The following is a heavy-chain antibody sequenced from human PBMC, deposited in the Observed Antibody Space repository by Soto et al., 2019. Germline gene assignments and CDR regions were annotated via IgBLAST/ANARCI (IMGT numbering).Heavy chain of an antibody. Sequence: QVLLVQSSAEVKKPGSSVKVSCKASGGTFTSTAFSWVRQAPGQGLEWMGGIIPVLGTPNYAQKFQARLTVTADASTTTVHRELSSLRSADTAVYYCASSAGLDHLLNYYGLNVWGQGTTVTVSS. V-gene: IGHV1-69*01. CDR2: IIPVLGTP. D-gene: IGHD6-13*01. CDR1: GGTFTSTA. J-gene: IGHJ6*02. CDR3: ASSAGLDHLLNYYGLNV.